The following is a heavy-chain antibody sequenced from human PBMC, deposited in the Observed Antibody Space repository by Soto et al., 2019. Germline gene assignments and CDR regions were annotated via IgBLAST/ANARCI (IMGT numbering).Heavy chain of an antibody. CDR3: ARRMNVAGGWFDS. J-gene: IGHJ5*01. Sequence: SETLSLTCAVSGVSIRSSAYHWGWVRQPPWKGLEWLGSVDQSGTTYYNPSLNRLGTISLDTSKSHYSLKVTSAPAADTAVHFCARRMNVAGGWFDSWAQGTTVKVSS. D-gene: IGHD1-1*01. V-gene: IGHV4-39*02. CDR1: GVSIRSSAYH. CDR2: VDQSGTT.